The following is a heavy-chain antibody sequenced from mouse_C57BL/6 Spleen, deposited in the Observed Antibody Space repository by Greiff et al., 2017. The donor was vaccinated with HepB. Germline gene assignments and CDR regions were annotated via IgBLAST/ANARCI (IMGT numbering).Heavy chain of an antibody. D-gene: IGHD3-3*01. CDR2: IDPSDSYT. J-gene: IGHJ4*01. V-gene: IGHV1-50*01. Sequence: VQLQQSGAELVKPGASVKLSCKASGYTFTSYWMQWVKQRPGQGLEWIGEIDPSDSYTNYNQKFKGKATLTVDTSSSTAYMQLSSLTSEDSAVDYCARWEEQGGRGDAMDYWGQGTSVTVSS. CDR1: GYTFTSYW. CDR3: ARWEEQGGRGDAMDY.